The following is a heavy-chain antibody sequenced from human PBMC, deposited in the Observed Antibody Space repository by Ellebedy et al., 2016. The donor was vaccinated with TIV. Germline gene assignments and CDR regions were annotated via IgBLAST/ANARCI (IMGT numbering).Heavy chain of an antibody. J-gene: IGHJ4*02. CDR1: GFTFDDYT. CDR3: AKDNIGSGPDY. Sequence: GESLKISCAASGFTFDDYTMHWVRQAPGKGLEWVSLISWDGGSTYYADSVKGRFTISRDNSKNSLYLQMNSLRTEDTALYYCAKDNIGSGPDYWGQGTLVTVSS. V-gene: IGHV3-43*01. CDR2: ISWDGGST. D-gene: IGHD6-19*01.